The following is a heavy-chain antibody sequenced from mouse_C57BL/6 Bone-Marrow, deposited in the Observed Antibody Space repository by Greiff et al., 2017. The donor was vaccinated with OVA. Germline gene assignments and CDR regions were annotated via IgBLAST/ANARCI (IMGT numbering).Heavy chain of an antibody. V-gene: IGHV1-55*01. CDR1: GYTFTSYW. D-gene: IGHD2-1*01. J-gene: IGHJ2*01. CDR2: IYPGSGST. Sequence: VQLQQPGAELVKPGASVKMSCKASGYTFTSYWITWVKQRPGQGLEWIGDIYPGSGSTNYNEKFKSKATLTVDTSSSTAYMQLSSLTSEDSAVYYCARLGYGNYVGDYFDYWGQGTTLTVSS. CDR3: ARLGYGNYVGDYFDY.